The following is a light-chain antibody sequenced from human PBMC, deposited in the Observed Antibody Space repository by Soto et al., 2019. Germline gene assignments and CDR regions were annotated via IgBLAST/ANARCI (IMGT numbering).Light chain of an antibody. CDR2: EVS. CDR1: GSDVGGYNY. Sequence: QSALTQPPSASGSPGQSVTISCTGTGSDVGGYNYVSWYQQHPGKAPKLMIYEVSKRPSGVPDRFSSSKSGNTASLTVSGLQAEDEADYYCSSYAGSNNYVFGTGTKVTVL. V-gene: IGLV2-8*01. J-gene: IGLJ1*01. CDR3: SSYAGSNNYV.